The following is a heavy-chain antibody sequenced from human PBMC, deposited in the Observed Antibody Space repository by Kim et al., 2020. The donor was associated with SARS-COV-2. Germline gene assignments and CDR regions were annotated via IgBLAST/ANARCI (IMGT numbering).Heavy chain of an antibody. D-gene: IGHD3-22*01. CDR1: GGSISSSSYD. J-gene: IGHJ4*02. CDR2: IYYTGTT. Sequence: SETLSLTCTVSGGSISSSSYDWGWIRQPPGKGLEWIGSIYYTGTTYYNPSLKSRVTISVDTSKNQFSLKLSSVTAADTAVYYCARPATYDSLIDYWGQGTLVTVSS. CDR3: ARPATYDSLIDY. V-gene: IGHV4-39*01.